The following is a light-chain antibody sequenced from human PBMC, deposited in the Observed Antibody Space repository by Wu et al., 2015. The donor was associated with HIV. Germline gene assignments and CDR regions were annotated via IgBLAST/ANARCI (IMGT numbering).Light chain of an antibody. CDR3: QQGRDWPLT. CDR2: DAS. V-gene: IGKV3-11*01. CDR1: QSVGSF. Sequence: ALTQSPATLSLSPGETATLSCRASQSVGSFLAWYQQRPGQPPRFLIYDASNRAAGIPARFRGSGSGTDFTLTISSLESEDSAIYYCQQGRDWPLTLGPGTKVEIK. J-gene: IGKJ3*01.